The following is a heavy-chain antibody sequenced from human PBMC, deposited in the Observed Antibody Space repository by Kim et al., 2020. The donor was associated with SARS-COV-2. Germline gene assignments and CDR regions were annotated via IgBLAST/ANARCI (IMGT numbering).Heavy chain of an antibody. CDR3: ARLDIPSRRPDYYYYGMDV. D-gene: IGHD2-15*01. V-gene: IGHV4-39*01. CDR1: GGSISSSSYY. J-gene: IGHJ6*02. CDR2: IYYSGST. Sequence: SETLSLTCTVSGGSISSSSYYWGWIRQPPGKGLEWIGSIYYSGSTYYNPSLKSRVTISVDTSKNQFSLKLSSVTAADTAVYYCARLDIPSRRPDYYYYGMDVWGQGTTVTVSS.